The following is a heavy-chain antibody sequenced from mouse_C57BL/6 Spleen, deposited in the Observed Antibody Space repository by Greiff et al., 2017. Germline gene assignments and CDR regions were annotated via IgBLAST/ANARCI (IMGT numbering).Heavy chain of an antibody. V-gene: IGHV1-42*01. Sequence: VQLQQSGPELVKPGASVKISCKASGYSFTGYYMNWVKQSPEKSLEWIGEINPSTGGTTYSQKFKAKVTLTVDKSSSTAYMQLKSLTSEDSAVYYCAITTPAYWGQGTLVTVSA. CDR1: GYSFTGYY. CDR2: INPSTGGT. D-gene: IGHD1-1*01. J-gene: IGHJ3*01. CDR3: AITTPAY.